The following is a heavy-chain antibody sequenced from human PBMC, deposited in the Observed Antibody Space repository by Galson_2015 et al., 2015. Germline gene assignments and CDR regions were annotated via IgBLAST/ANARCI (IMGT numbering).Heavy chain of an antibody. V-gene: IGHV1-18*04. CDR1: GYIFTNNN. J-gene: IGHJ4*02. Sequence: SVKVSCKASGYIFTNNNISWVRQAPGQGLEWMAWINPNNGHTKYAHKVQGRVTLTTDTSTSTVYMELRSLRSDDTAVYYCARHVGIGGVLPEAENWGQGTLVTVSS. CDR3: ARHVGIGGVLPEAEN. CDR2: INPNNGHT. D-gene: IGHD1-1*01.